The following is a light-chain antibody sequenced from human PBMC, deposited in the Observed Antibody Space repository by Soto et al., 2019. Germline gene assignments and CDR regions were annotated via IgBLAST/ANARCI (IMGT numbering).Light chain of an antibody. CDR1: GSDVGGYNY. V-gene: IGLV2-14*01. J-gene: IGLJ3*02. CDR3: NSSTSSSTGV. Sequence: QSALTQPASVSGSPGQAITISCTGTGSDVGGYNYVSWYQQHPGKAPKLMIYDVSNRPSGVSNRFSGSKSGNTASLTISGLQAEDEADYYCNSSTSSSTGVFGGGTKLTVL. CDR2: DVS.